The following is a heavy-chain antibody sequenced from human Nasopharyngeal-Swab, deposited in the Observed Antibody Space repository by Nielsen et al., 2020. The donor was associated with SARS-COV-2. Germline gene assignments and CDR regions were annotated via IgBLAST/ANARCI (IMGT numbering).Heavy chain of an antibody. CDR2: FDPEDGET. Sequence: ASVKVSCKVSGYTLTELSMHWVRQAPGKGLEWMGGFDPEDGETIYAQKFQGRVTMTEDTSTDTAYMELRSLRSDDTAVYYCARERGSSGWYYYYYGMDVWGQGTTVTVSS. D-gene: IGHD6-19*01. J-gene: IGHJ6*02. V-gene: IGHV1-24*01. CDR1: GYTLTELS. CDR3: ARERGSSGWYYYYYGMDV.